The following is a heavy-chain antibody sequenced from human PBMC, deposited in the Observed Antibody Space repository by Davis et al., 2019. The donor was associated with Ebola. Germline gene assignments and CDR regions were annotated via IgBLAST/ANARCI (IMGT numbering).Heavy chain of an antibody. CDR1: GGTFSSYA. CDR2: IIPILGIA. V-gene: IGHV1-69*04. CDR3: ARARGRYCSGGSCSWRGFDP. Sequence: AASVKVSCKASGGTFSSYAISWVRQAPGQGLEWMGRIIPILGIANYAQKFQGRVTITADKSTSTAYMELSSLRSEDTAVYYCARARGRYCSGGSCSWRGFDPWGQGTLVTVSS. J-gene: IGHJ5*02. D-gene: IGHD2-15*01.